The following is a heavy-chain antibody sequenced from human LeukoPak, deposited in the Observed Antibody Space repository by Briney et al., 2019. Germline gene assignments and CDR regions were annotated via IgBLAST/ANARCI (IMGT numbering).Heavy chain of an antibody. Sequence: GGSLRLSCAASGFTFSDYYMSRIRQAPGKELEWVSYISSSGSTIYYADSVKGRFTISRDNAKNSLYLQMNSLRAEDTAVYYCARGKQQLVPNWFDPWGQGTLVTVSS. D-gene: IGHD6-13*01. CDR3: ARGKQQLVPNWFDP. J-gene: IGHJ5*02. V-gene: IGHV3-11*01. CDR1: GFTFSDYY. CDR2: ISSSGSTI.